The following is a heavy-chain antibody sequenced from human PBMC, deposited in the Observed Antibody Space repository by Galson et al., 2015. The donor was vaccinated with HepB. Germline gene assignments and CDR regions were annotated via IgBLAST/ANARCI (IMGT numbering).Heavy chain of an antibody. CDR1: GGTFSSYT. J-gene: IGHJ5*02. V-gene: IGHV1-69*04. D-gene: IGHD2-2*01. Sequence: SVKVSCKASGGTFSSYTISWVRQAPGKGLEWMGRIVPIRGIANYAQKFQGRVTITADKSTSTAYMELSSLRSEDTAVYYCARDRLGVPAAMGRSGWFEPWGQGTLVTVSS. CDR3: ARDRLGVPAAMGRSGWFEP. CDR2: IVPIRGIA.